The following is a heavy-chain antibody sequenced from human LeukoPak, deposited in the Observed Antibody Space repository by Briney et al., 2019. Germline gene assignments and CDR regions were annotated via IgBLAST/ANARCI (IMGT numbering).Heavy chain of an antibody. J-gene: IGHJ5*02. CDR3: ARDRRVGATHNWFDP. CDR1: GGTFGSYA. CDR2: IIPIFGTA. Sequence: SVKVSCKASGGTFGSYAISWVRQAPGQGLEWMGGIIPIFGTANYAQKFQGRVTITADESTSTAYMELSSLRSEDTAVYYCARDRRVGATHNWFDPWGQGTLVTVSS. D-gene: IGHD1-26*01. V-gene: IGHV1-69*01.